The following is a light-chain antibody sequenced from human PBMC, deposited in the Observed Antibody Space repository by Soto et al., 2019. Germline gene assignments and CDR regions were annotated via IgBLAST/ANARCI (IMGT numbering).Light chain of an antibody. CDR1: QDIRNY. V-gene: IGKV1-33*01. Sequence: DIQMTQSPSSLSASVGDRVTITCQASQDIRNYLNWYQQKPGKAPKLLIYDASNLETGVPSRFSGGGSGTDFTFTISSLQPEDIATYCCQQYDNLPPAFGPGTKVDIK. CDR2: DAS. J-gene: IGKJ3*01. CDR3: QQYDNLPPA.